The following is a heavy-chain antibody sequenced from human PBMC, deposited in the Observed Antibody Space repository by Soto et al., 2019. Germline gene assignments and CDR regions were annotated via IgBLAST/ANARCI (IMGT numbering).Heavy chain of an antibody. D-gene: IGHD3-10*01. Sequence: GGSLRLSCAASGFTFNSYWMSWVRQAPGKGLEWVANIKQDGSEKYYVDSVKGRFTISRDNAKNLLYLQMNNLRAEDTAVYYCAREMVRGVIITFLFDYWGQGTLVTVSS. CDR3: AREMVRGVIITFLFDY. J-gene: IGHJ4*02. V-gene: IGHV3-7*01. CDR2: IKQDGSEK. CDR1: GFTFNSYW.